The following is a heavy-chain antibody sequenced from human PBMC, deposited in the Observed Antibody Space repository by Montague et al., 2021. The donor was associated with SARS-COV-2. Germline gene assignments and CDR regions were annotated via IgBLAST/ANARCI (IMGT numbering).Heavy chain of an antibody. CDR1: GGSFGDDH. J-gene: IGHJ4*02. Sequence: SETLSLTCGVYGGSFGDDHWSWIRQPPGKGLEWIGDIKQSGSTNXNPSLKSRVTISIDTSKNQFSLKLTSVTAADTAVHFCARAHLSVSMIVVVFTSASYYFDYWGQGALVTVSS. CDR3: ARAHLSVSMIVVVFTSASYYFDY. D-gene: IGHD3-22*01. V-gene: IGHV4-34*01. CDR2: IKQSGST.